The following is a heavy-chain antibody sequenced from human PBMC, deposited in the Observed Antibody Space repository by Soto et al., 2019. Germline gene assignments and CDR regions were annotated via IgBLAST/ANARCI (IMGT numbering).Heavy chain of an antibody. V-gene: IGHV4-59*08. J-gene: IGHJ4*02. CDR2: IYYSGST. D-gene: IGHD5-18*01. CDR3: ARNPVDTATHPFDY. CDR1: GGSISSYY. Sequence: SETLSLTCTVSGGSISSYYWSWIRQPPGKGLEWIGYIYYSGSTNYNPSLKSRVTISVDTSKNQFSLKLSSVTAADTAVYYCARNPVDTATHPFDYWGQGTLVTVSS.